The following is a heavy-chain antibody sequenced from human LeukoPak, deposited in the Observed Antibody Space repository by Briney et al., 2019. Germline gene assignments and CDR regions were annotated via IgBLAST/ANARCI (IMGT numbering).Heavy chain of an antibody. J-gene: IGHJ6*03. Sequence: GASVKVSCKASGYTFTSYDINWVRQATGQGLEWMGWMNPNSGNTGYAQNFQGRVTMTRNTSISTAYMELSSLRSEDTAVYYCARVFGDIVVVPAAIRGTDYYYYYMDVWGKGTTVTVSS. V-gene: IGHV1-8*01. CDR2: MNPNSGNT. D-gene: IGHD2-2*01. CDR1: GYTFTSYD. CDR3: ARVFGDIVVVPAAIRGTDYYYYYMDV.